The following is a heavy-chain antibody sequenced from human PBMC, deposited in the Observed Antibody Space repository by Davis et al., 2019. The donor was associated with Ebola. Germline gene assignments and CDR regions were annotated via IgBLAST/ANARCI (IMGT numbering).Heavy chain of an antibody. CDR1: GGSFSGYY. Sequence: SETLSLTCAVYGGSFSGYYWSWIRQPPGKGLEWIGEINHSGSTNYNPSLKSRVTISVDTSKNQFSLKLSSVTAADTAVYYCARHGRAAGMSWFDPWGQGALVTVSS. V-gene: IGHV4-34*01. CDR3: ARHGRAAGMSWFDP. D-gene: IGHD6-13*01. J-gene: IGHJ5*02. CDR2: INHSGST.